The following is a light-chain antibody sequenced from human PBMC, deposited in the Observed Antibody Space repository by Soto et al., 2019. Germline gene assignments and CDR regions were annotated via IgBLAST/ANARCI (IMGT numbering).Light chain of an antibody. J-gene: IGKJ1*01. V-gene: IGKV3-20*01. Sequence: EIELTQSPGTLSLAPGERATLSCRASQSVSSSYLAWYQQKPGQAPRLLIYGASSRATGIPDRFSGSGSGTDFTLTISRLEPEDCAVYYCQQYGSSPKTFGQGTKVDIK. CDR3: QQYGSSPKT. CDR1: QSVSSSY. CDR2: GAS.